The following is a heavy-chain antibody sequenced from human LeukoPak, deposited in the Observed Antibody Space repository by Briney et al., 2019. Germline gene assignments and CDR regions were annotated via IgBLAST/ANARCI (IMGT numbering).Heavy chain of an antibody. J-gene: IGHJ4*02. Sequence: PSETLSLTCNVSGDSVTSDNFYWAFIRQPPGKGPEWIGTIYRSGSAYHNPSLKSRPTISIDTSKNQFSLKLTSVTAADTALYFCARAPHTSPTDYYFDFWGPGTLVTVSS. CDR1: GDSVTSDNFY. D-gene: IGHD1-14*01. CDR3: ARAPHTSPTDYYFDF. CDR2: IYRSGSA. V-gene: IGHV4-39*07.